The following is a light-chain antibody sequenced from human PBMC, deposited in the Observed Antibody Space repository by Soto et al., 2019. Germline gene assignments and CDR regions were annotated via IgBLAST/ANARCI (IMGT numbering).Light chain of an antibody. Sequence: EIVITQSPATLSMSPGERATLYCRASQSVSSNLAWYQQKPGQAPRILIYVASTRATGIPARFSGSGSGTEFNLSISSLQSEDCAVYYGQQYNNWPTFGGGTKVEIK. CDR2: VAS. J-gene: IGKJ4*01. CDR1: QSVSSN. CDR3: QQYNNWPT. V-gene: IGKV3-15*01.